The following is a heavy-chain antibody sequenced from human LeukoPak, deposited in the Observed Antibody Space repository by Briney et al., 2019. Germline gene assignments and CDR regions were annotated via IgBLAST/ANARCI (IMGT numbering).Heavy chain of an antibody. V-gene: IGHV4-39*01. CDR1: GGSISSSSYY. CDR3: ARTGNHCSSTSCYVY. CDR2: IYYSGST. Sequence: SETLSLTCTVSGGSISSSSYYWGWIRQPPGKGLEWIGSIYYSGSTYYNPSLKSRVTISVDTSKNQFSLKLSSVTAADTAVYYCARTGNHCSSTSCYVYWGQGTLVTVSS. D-gene: IGHD2-2*01. J-gene: IGHJ4*02.